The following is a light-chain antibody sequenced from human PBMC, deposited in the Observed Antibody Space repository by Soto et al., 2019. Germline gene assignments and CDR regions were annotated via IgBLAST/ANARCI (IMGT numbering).Light chain of an antibody. CDR3: QQYSSYWT. J-gene: IGKJ1*01. CDR1: QSITTW. V-gene: IGKV1-5*01. Sequence: DIQMTQSPSTLSASVGDRVTITCRASQSITTWLAWYQQKSGKAPKLLVYDASSLESGVPSRFSGSGSGTEFTLTISSLQPDDIATYYCQQYSSYWTFGQGTKVE. CDR2: DAS.